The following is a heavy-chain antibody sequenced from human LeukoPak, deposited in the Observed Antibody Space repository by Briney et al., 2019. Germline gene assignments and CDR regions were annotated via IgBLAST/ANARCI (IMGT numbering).Heavy chain of an antibody. CDR2: IYYRGKT. CDR3: TRHVATSCWFDP. Sequence: SETLSLMCTVSGGSISSTSYYWGWIRQPPGKGLEWIGSIYYRGKTYYSPTLKSRVTMSVDTSKNQFSLKLSSVTAADTAVYYCTRHVATSCWFDPWGQGTLVTVSS. V-gene: IGHV4-39*01. J-gene: IGHJ5*02. D-gene: IGHD5-24*01. CDR1: GGSISSTSYY.